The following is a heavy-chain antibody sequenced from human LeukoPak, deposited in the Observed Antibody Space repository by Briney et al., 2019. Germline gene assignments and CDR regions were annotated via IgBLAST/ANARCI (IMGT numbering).Heavy chain of an antibody. CDR1: GFTFSSYG. Sequence: GGSLRLSCAASGFTFSSYGMHWVRQAPGKGLEWVAVISYDGSNKYYADPVKGRFTISRDNSKNTLYLQMNSLRAEDTAVYYCAKDSAGWYYDFWSGYSNHFDYWGQGTLVAVSS. CDR2: ISYDGSNK. D-gene: IGHD3-3*01. CDR3: AKDSAGWYYDFWSGYSNHFDY. J-gene: IGHJ4*02. V-gene: IGHV3-30*18.